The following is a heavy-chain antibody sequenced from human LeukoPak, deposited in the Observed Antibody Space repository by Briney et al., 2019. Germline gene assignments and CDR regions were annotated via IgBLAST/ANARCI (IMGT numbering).Heavy chain of an antibody. CDR1: GGTFSSYA. D-gene: IGHD3-9*01. CDR2: IIPIFGTT. Sequence: ASVKVSCKASGGTFSSYAISWVRQAPGQGLEWMGGIIPIFGTTNYAQKFQGRVTITADKSTSTAYMELSRLRSEDTAVYCCARVRANYDILTGHFDYWGQGTLVTVSS. V-gene: IGHV1-69*06. J-gene: IGHJ4*02. CDR3: ARVRANYDILTGHFDY.